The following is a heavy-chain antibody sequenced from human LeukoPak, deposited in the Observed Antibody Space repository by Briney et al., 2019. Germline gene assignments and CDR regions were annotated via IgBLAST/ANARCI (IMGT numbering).Heavy chain of an antibody. J-gene: IGHJ6*02. CDR1: GFTFSSYA. CDR3: AKVVATIVYYYGMDV. Sequence: PGGSLRLSCAASGFTFSSYAMSWVRQAPGKGLEWVSAISGSGGSTYYADSVKGRFTISRDNSKNTLYLQMISLRAEDTAVYYCAKVVATIVYYYGMDVWGQGTTVTVSS. D-gene: IGHD5-12*01. CDR2: ISGSGGST. V-gene: IGHV3-23*01.